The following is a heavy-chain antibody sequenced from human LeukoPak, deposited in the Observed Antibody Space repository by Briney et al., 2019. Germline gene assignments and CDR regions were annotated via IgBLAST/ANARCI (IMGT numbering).Heavy chain of an antibody. CDR3: ARDSYSSDCSGGSCYSYYYYGMDV. Sequence: SETLSLTCTVSGGSISSYYWSWIRQPAGKGLEWIGRIYTSGSTNYNPSLKSRVTMSVDTSENQFSLKLSSVTAADTAVYYCARDSYSSDCSGGSCYSYYYYGMDVWGQGTTVTVSS. D-gene: IGHD2-15*01. CDR2: IYTSGST. V-gene: IGHV4-4*07. J-gene: IGHJ6*02. CDR1: GGSISSYY.